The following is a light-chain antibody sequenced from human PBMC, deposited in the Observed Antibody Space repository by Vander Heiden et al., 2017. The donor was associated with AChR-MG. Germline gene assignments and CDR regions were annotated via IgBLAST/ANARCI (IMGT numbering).Light chain of an antibody. CDR2: KAS. Sequence: DIQMTQSPSSLSASVGDRVTITCRASQSIGNDLNWYQQKPGKAPTLLMFKASSLQSGVPSRFSGDGSGTDFTLTVSRLQPDDFASYYCQQTDTTPPTFGGGTKVEIK. J-gene: IGKJ4*01. CDR3: QQTDTTPPT. CDR1: QSIGND. V-gene: IGKV1-39*01.